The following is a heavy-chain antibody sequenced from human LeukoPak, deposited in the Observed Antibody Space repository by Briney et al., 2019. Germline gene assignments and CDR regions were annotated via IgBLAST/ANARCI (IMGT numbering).Heavy chain of an antibody. CDR1: GFTVSNTY. J-gene: IGHJ5*02. Sequence: GGSLRLSCAASGFTVSNTYMSWVRQAPGKGLEWVSVIYSGGSTYYADSVKGRFTISRDNSKNTLYLQMNSLRDEDTAVYYCAREGYCRGGSCYEGWFDPWGQGTLVTVSS. CDR2: IYSGGST. V-gene: IGHV3-53*01. D-gene: IGHD2-15*01. CDR3: AREGYCRGGSCYEGWFDP.